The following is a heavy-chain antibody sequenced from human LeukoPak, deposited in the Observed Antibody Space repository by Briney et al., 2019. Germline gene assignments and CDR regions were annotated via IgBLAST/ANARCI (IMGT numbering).Heavy chain of an antibody. V-gene: IGHV4-34*01. J-gene: IGHJ5*02. D-gene: IGHD3-22*01. Sequence: SETLSLTCAVYGGSLSGFYWSWIRQPPGKGLEWIGEINHSGSTNYNPCLKSRVTMSMDTSKKQLSLRVTSVTAADTAVYYCARASSYDSVTRYDPAWFGPWGQGTLVTVSS. CDR3: ARASSYDSVTRYDPAWFGP. CDR1: GGSLSGFY. CDR2: INHSGST.